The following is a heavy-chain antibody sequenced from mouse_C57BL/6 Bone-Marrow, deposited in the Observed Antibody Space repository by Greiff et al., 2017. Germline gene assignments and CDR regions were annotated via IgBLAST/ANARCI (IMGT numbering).Heavy chain of an antibody. CDR1: GFTFSSYG. CDR3: ARGGVVATDYFDY. CDR2: ISSGGSYT. V-gene: IGHV5-6*01. D-gene: IGHD1-1*01. J-gene: IGHJ2*01. Sequence: EVKVVESGGDLVKPGGSLKLSCAASGFTFSSYGMSWVRQTPDKRLEWVATISSGGSYTYYPDSVKGRFTISRDNAKNTLYLQMSSLKPEYTAMYYCARGGVVATDYFDYWGQGTTLTVSS.